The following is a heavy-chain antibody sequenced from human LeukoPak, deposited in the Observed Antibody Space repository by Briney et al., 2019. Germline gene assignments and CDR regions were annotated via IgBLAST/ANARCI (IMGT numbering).Heavy chain of an antibody. CDR1: GFTFSSYA. CDR2: ISGSGGST. J-gene: IGHJ4*02. Sequence: GGSLRLSCAASGFTFSSYAMSWVRQAPGKGLEWVSAISGSGGSTYYADSVKGRFTISRDNSKNTLYPQMNSLRAEDTAVYYCAKDSEYSSGWSLGFDYWGQGTLVTVSS. D-gene: IGHD6-19*01. CDR3: AKDSEYSSGWSLGFDY. V-gene: IGHV3-23*01.